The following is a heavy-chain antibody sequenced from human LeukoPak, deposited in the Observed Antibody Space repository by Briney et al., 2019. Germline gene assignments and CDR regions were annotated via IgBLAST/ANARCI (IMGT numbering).Heavy chain of an antibody. Sequence: PGASLRLSCAASRFTFSSYAMSWVRQARGKGRELVSAISGSGASTYYADTVKGRSTISRDNYKNTLYLQMNRIRAEDTAVYYYSKSGKGCSYVVYYFDYWGQGTLVTVSS. D-gene: IGHD5-18*01. CDR1: RFTFSSYA. J-gene: IGHJ4*02. V-gene: IGHV3-23*01. CDR3: SKSGKGCSYVVYYFDY. CDR2: ISGSGAST.